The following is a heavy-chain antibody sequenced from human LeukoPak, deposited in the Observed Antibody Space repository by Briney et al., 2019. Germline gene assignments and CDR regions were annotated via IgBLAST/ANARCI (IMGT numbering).Heavy chain of an antibody. J-gene: IGHJ4*02. CDR1: GGSISSNSYY. V-gene: IGHV4-39*07. CDR3: AREGGYYDSSGYSALDY. Sequence: PSETLSLTCAVSGGSISSNSYYWGWIRQPPGKGLEWIGSIYYSGSTYYNPSLKSRVTISVDTSKNQFSLKLSSVTAADTAVYYCAREGGYYDSSGYSALDYWGQGTLVTVSS. D-gene: IGHD3-22*01. CDR2: IYYSGST.